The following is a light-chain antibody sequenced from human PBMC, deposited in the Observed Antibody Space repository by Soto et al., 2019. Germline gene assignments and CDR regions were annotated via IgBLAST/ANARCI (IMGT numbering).Light chain of an antibody. CDR3: SSYTSSSTLVV. V-gene: IGLV2-14*01. J-gene: IGLJ2*01. CDR2: EVS. CDR1: SGDVGGYNY. Sequence: QSALTQPASVSGSPGQSITISCTGTSGDVGGYNYVSWYQQHPGKAPKLMICEVSNRPSGVSNRFSGSKSGNTASLTISGLQAEDEADYYCSSYTSSSTLVVFGGGTKLTVL.